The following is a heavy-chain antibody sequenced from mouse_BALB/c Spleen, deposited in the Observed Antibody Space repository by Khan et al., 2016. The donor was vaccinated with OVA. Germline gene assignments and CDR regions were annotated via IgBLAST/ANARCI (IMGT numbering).Heavy chain of an antibody. CDR2: INSGGST. J-gene: IGHJ4*01. Sequence: EVELVESGGGLVKPGGSLKLSCAASGFTFSSYAVSWIRQTPEKRLEWVASINSGGSTYYPDSVKGRFTISRDDARNILYLKISSLRAEDTAMYYCTRVVDYWGQGTSVTVSS. V-gene: IGHV5-6-5*01. CDR3: TRVVDY. CDR1: GFTFSSYA.